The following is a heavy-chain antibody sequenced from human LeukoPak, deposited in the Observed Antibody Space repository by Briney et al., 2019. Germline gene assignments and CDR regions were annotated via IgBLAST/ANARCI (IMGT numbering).Heavy chain of an antibody. D-gene: IGHD2-2*01. V-gene: IGHV4-39*01. J-gene: IGHJ4*02. CDR1: GDSITSSYY. CDR3: ARHTHPGVVLPGGFDY. CDR2: IFYTGVT. Sequence: PSETLSLTCTVSGDSITSSYYWGWIRQPPEKGLEWVGTIFYTGVTYYNPSLKSRVTISVDTSKNQFSLNLSSVTAADTAVYYCARHTHPGVVLPGGFDYWGQGTLVTVSS.